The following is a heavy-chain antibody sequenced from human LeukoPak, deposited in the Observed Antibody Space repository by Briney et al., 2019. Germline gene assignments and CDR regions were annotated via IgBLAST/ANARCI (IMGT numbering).Heavy chain of an antibody. CDR2: VNPNSGHT. D-gene: IGHD2-15*01. CDR1: GYTFTSYD. CDR3: ARGAPGSSCSGGSCPYFDS. J-gene: IGHJ4*02. V-gene: IGHV1-8*01. Sequence: GASVKVSCKASGYTFTSYDINWVRQATGQGLEWMGWVNPNSGHTGFAQKFQGRVSMTSNTSISTAYMEVRSLRSEDTAVYYCARGAPGSSCSGGSCPYFDSWGQGTLVSVS.